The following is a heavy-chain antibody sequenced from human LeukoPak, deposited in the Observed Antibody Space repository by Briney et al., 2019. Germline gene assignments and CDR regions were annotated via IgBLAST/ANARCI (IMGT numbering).Heavy chain of an antibody. CDR1: GGSISSYY. CDR3: ARSGCSSTSCYAGEYYYGMDV. D-gene: IGHD2-2*01. CDR2: IYTSGST. J-gene: IGHJ6*02. Sequence: SETLSLNCTVSGGSISSYYWSWIRQPAGKGLEWIGRIYTSGSTNYNPSLKSRVTMSVDTSKNQFSLKLSSVTAADTAVYYCARSGCSSTSCYAGEYYYGMDVWGQGITVTVSS. V-gene: IGHV4-4*07.